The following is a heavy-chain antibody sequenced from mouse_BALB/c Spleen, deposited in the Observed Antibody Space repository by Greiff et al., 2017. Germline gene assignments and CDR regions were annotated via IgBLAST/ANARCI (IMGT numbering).Heavy chain of an antibody. V-gene: IGHV1S81*02. D-gene: IGHD2-10*02. J-gene: IGHJ3*01. CDR2: INPSNGRT. CDR3: AREYGNCVGFAD. Sequence: VKLQQPGAELVKPGASVKLSCKASGYTFTSYWMHWVKQRPGQGLEWIGEINPSNGRTNYNEKFKSKATLTVDKSSSTAYMQLSSLTSEDSAVYCCAREYGNCVGFADWGEGTLRTVSA. CDR1: GYTFTSYW.